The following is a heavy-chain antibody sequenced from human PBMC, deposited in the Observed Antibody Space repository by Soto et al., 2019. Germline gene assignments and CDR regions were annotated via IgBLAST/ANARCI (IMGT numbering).Heavy chain of an antibody. D-gene: IGHD3-3*01. J-gene: IGHJ4*02. V-gene: IGHV1-8*01. Sequence: CVASGKSVALGGLRCVKQKNGQGLEWMGWMNPNSGNTGYAQKFQGRVTMTRNTSISTAYMELSSLRSEDTAVYYCARVPSVLRFLEWLSDGSRYYFDYWGQGTLVTVSS. CDR1: GKSVALGG. CDR2: MNPNSGNT. CDR3: ARVPSVLRFLEWLSDGSRYYFDY.